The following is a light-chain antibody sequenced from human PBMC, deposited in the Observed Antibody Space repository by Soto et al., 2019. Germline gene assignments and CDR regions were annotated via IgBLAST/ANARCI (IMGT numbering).Light chain of an antibody. CDR1: QCVSSSY. CDR2: GAS. J-gene: IGKJ1*01. CDR3: QQYGSSPRT. V-gene: IGKV3-20*01. Sequence: EIVLTQSPGTLSLSPGERATLSCRASQCVSSSYLAWYQQKPGQAPRLLIYGASSRATGIPDRFSRSGSGTDTTLTISRLEPEDFAVYYCQQYGSSPRTFGQGTKVEIK.